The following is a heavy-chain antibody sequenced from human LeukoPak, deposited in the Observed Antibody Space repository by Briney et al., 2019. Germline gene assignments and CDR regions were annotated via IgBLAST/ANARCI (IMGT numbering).Heavy chain of an antibody. CDR2: ITANGDRT. J-gene: IGHJ4*02. D-gene: IGHD3-3*01. CDR1: GFIFRSYA. V-gene: IGHV3-23*01. CDR3: ATFGVIVRNNYLDY. Sequence: GGSLRLSCVGSGFIFRSYAVTWVRQAPGKGLEWVLSITANGDRTYYDDSVKGRFTISRDNSKKTLFLQMSSLRAEDTAVYYCATFGVIVRNNYLDYWGQGALVIVSS.